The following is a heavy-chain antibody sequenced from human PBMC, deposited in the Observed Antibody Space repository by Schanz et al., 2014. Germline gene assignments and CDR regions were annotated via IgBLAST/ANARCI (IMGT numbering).Heavy chain of an antibody. V-gene: IGHV1-46*01. D-gene: IGHD6-6*01. J-gene: IGHJ4*02. CDR3: ARDQSPYTNSSDVRYFDY. Sequence: QVQLVQSGAEVKKPGASVKVSCKASGYTFTSYGINWVRQAPGQGLEWMGIINPSGGGTSYALRFQDRVTVTRDTSRSTVYMELSSLRSEDTAVYYCARDQSPYTNSSDVRYFDYWGQGSLXTVSS. CDR2: INPSGGGT. CDR1: GYTFTSYG.